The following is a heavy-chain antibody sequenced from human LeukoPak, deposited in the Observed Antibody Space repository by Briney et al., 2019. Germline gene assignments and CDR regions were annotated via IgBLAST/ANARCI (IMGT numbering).Heavy chain of an antibody. CDR3: ARTLGGFTVDRATGFDL. D-gene: IGHD5-24*01. CDR1: GYNFEILG. CDR2: ISDYEGNT. J-gene: IGHJ2*01. V-gene: IGHV1-18*01. Sequence: ASVKVSCKASGYNFEILGISWVRQAPGQGLEWMGWISDYEGNTDYAQKFEDRVTMTTDTSRNTAYMDLRNLTSDDTAVYYCARTLGGFTVDRATGFDLWGRGTLVTVSS.